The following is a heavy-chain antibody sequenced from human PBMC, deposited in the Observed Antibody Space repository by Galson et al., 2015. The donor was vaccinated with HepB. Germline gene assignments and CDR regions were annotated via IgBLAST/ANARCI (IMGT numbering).Heavy chain of an antibody. D-gene: IGHD3-22*01. Sequence: SETLSLTCTVSGGSISSYYWSWIRQPPGKGLEWIGYVYYNGSTKYNPSLKSRVTISVDTSKNQFSLKLNSVTAGDTAVYYCARCGYYYDSSVFYPPPRHFDNWGQGTLVAVSS. CDR1: GGSISSYY. CDR3: ARCGYYYDSSVFYPPPRHFDN. CDR2: VYYNGST. V-gene: IGHV4-59*08. J-gene: IGHJ4*02.